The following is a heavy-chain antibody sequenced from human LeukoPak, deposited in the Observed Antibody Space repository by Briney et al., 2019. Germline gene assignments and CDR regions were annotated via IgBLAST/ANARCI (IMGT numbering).Heavy chain of an antibody. D-gene: IGHD5-18*01. CDR2: ISSSSSTI. Sequence: GGSLRLSCAASGFTFSSYSMNWVRQAPGKGLEWVSYISSSSSTIYYADSVKGRFTISRDNAKNSLYLQMNSLRAEDTAVYYCARVSGYSYGPGDYWGQGTLVTVSS. CDR3: ARVSGYSYGPGDY. V-gene: IGHV3-48*01. CDR1: GFTFSSYS. J-gene: IGHJ4*02.